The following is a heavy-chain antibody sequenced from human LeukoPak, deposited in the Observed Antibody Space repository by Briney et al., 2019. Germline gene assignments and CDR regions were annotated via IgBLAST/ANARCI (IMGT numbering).Heavy chain of an antibody. V-gene: IGHV3-23*01. J-gene: IGHJ4*02. CDR1: GFTFSSYA. CDR3: AKVRGVPAVEFFFDY. CDR2: IGISVFTT. Sequence: GESLRLSCVASGFTFSSYAMTWVRQAPGKGLEWVSGIGISVFTTYYADSVRGRFAISRDNSKNTLSLQMNSLRAEDTAVYYCAKVRGVPAVEFFFDYWGQGTLVTVSS. D-gene: IGHD2-2*01.